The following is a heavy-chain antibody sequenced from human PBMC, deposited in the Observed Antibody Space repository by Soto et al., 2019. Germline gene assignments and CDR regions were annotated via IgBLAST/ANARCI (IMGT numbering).Heavy chain of an antibody. CDR2: MNPNSGNT. J-gene: IGHJ6*02. CDR1: GYTFTSYD. CDR3: ARGPTYYDILTGTSGGMDV. V-gene: IGHV1-8*01. D-gene: IGHD3-9*01. Sequence: GASVKVSCTASGYTFTSYDINWVRQATGQGLEWMGWMNPNSGNTGYAQKFQGRVTMTRNTSISTAYMELSSLRSEDTAVYYCARGPTYYDILTGTSGGMDVWGQGTTVTVSS.